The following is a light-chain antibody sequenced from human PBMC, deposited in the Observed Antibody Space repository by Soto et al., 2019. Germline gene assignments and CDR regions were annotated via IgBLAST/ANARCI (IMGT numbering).Light chain of an antibody. V-gene: IGLV2-18*01. Sequence: QSALTQPPSVSGSPGQSVTISCTGTSTDFVSYNRVSWYQQPPGTAPKLMIYEVSKRPSGVPDRFSGSNSGNTASLTISGLQAADEADYYCSLYTSENAYVFGTGTKVTVL. CDR1: STDFVSYNR. CDR2: EVS. CDR3: SLYTSENAYV. J-gene: IGLJ1*01.